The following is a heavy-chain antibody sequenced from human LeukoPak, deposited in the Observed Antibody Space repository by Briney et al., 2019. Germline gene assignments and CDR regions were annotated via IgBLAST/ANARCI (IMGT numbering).Heavy chain of an antibody. D-gene: IGHD6-13*01. CDR2: SRYKADSYTA. J-gene: IGHJ4*02. V-gene: IGHV3-72*01. CDR3: ATSSWYRLAY. Sequence: GGSLRLSCAASGFSFSDSFMSWVRQAPGKGLEWVGRSRYKADSYTAQYAASVRGRFTISRDESKNSLYPQISSLETEDAAVYYCATSSWYRLAYWGQGSLVTVSS. CDR1: GFSFSDSF.